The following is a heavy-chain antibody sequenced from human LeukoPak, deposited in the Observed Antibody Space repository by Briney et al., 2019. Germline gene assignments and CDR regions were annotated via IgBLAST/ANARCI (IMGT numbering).Heavy chain of an antibody. V-gene: IGHV3-23*01. CDR2: ISGRGDST. Sequence: GGSLKLSCAVSGFTFSSYGMSWVRQAPGKGQECVSGISGRGDSTYYADSVKGRFTISRDNSKNTLYLQMNSLRAEDTAVYYCAGNSSGWGFVNYWGQGTLVTVSS. CDR1: GFTFSSYG. CDR3: AGNSSGWGFVNY. J-gene: IGHJ4*02. D-gene: IGHD6-19*01.